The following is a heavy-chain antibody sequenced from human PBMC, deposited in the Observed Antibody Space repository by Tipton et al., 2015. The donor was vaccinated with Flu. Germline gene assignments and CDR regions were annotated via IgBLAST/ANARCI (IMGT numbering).Heavy chain of an antibody. CDR2: VSRTGST. CDR3: ARRDYSKYVSDPKSWFDP. Sequence: TLSLTCTVSGDSMRSDYFWAWIRQFPGKGLEWIGTVSRTGSTIYNPSLKSRVTISIDTSKNQFSLNMRSVTAADMAVYYCARRDYSKYVSDPKSWFDPWGQGTLVAVSS. J-gene: IGHJ5*02. CDR1: GDSMRSDYF. V-gene: IGHV4-38-2*02. D-gene: IGHD4-11*01.